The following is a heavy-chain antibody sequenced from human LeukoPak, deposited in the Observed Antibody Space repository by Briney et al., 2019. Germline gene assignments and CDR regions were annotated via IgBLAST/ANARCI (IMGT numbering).Heavy chain of an antibody. CDR1: GFTFSSYW. CDR3: ATSLELLFDI. Sequence: GGSLRLSCAASGFTFSSYWMTWVRQAPGKGLEWVANIKQDGSQKYYVDSVKGRFTISRDNAKNSLYLQMNSLRAEDTAVYYCATSLELLFDIWGQGTMVTVSS. CDR2: IKQDGSQK. J-gene: IGHJ3*02. D-gene: IGHD3-3*01. V-gene: IGHV3-7*01.